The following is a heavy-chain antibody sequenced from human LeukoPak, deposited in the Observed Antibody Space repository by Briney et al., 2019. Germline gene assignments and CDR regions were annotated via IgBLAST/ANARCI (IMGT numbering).Heavy chain of an antibody. CDR1: GFTFGSYA. D-gene: IGHD6-13*01. J-gene: IGHJ4*02. V-gene: IGHV3-30-3*01. Sequence: GGSLRLSCAASGFTFGSYAMHWVRQAPGKGLEWVAVISYDGSNKYYADSVKGRFTISRDNSKNTLYLQMNSLRAEDTAVYYCARVKSSSWGFDYWGQGTLVTVSS. CDR3: ARVKSSSWGFDY. CDR2: ISYDGSNK.